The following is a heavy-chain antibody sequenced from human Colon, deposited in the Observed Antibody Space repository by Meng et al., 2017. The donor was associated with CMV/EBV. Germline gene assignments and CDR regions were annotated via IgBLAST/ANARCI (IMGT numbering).Heavy chain of an antibody. CDR2: MNPNSGNT. V-gene: IGHV1-8*03. J-gene: IGHJ4*02. D-gene: IGHD1-26*01. Sequence: SCKASGYTFTSYDLNWVRQATGQGLEWMGWMNPNSGNTGYAQKFQGRVTITRNTSISTAYMELSSLRSEDTAVYYCATARIVGATTDYWGQGTLVTVSS. CDR1: GYTFTSYD. CDR3: ATARIVGATTDY.